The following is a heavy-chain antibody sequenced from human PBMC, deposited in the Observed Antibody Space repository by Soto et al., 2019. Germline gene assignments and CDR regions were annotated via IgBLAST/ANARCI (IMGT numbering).Heavy chain of an antibody. V-gene: IGHV4-59*01. J-gene: IGHJ5*02. D-gene: IGHD2-21*02. CDR3: ARTALGWLDP. Sequence: SETLSLTCSFSCASIISYYWSWIRQPPGKGLEWIGYIFYSGSSGSTNYNPSLKSRVTISVDTSKNQFSLKLSSVTAADTAVYYCARTALGWLDPWGQGTLVTVSS. CDR1: CASIISYY. CDR2: IFYSGSSGST.